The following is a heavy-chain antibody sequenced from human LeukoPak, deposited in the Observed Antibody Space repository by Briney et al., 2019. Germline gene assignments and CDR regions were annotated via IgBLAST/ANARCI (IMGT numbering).Heavy chain of an antibody. J-gene: IGHJ4*02. CDR2: INPSGGST. D-gene: IGHD2/OR15-2a*01. V-gene: IGHV1-46*01. CDR1: GYTFTSYD. Sequence: ASVKVSCKASGYTFTSYDINWVRQAPGQGLEWMGIINPSGGSTSYTQKFQGRVTMTRDTSTTTVYMELSSLRSQDTAVYYCARHKEVGDYYYFDYWGQGTLVTVSS. CDR3: ARHKEVGDYYYFDY.